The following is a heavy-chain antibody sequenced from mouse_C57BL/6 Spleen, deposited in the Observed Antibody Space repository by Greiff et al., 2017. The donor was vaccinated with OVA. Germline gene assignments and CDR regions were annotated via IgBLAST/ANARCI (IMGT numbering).Heavy chain of an antibody. J-gene: IGHJ3*01. Sequence: VQLVESGPGLVAPSQSLSITCTVSGFSLTSYGVDWVRQSPGKGLEWLGVIWGVGSTNYNSALKSRLSISKDNSKSQVFLKMNSLQTDDTAMYYCASGSSYRFAYWGQGTLVTVSA. CDR2: IWGVGST. D-gene: IGHD1-1*01. CDR3: ASGSSYRFAY. CDR1: GFSLTSYG. V-gene: IGHV2-6*01.